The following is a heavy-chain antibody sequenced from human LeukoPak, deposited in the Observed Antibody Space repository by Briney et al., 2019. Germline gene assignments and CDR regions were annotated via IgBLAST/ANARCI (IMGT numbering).Heavy chain of an antibody. D-gene: IGHD3-22*01. Sequence: SQSLSLTCDVSGGSMNNSYWSWIRQPAGEGLEWIGRTYATGSTDYNPSLKSRMTMSIDTSKNQFSLKLTSVTAADTAVYFCARDKALDSDGSGFYYNRGLDCWGQGTLVIVSS. CDR2: TYATGST. CDR1: GGSMNNSY. CDR3: ARDKALDSDGSGFYYNRGLDC. V-gene: IGHV4-4*07. J-gene: IGHJ4*02.